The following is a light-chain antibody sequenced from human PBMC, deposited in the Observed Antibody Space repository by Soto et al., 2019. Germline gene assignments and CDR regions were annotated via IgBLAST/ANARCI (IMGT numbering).Light chain of an antibody. CDR2: AAS. J-gene: IGKJ1*01. V-gene: IGKV3-20*01. CDR3: QQYDRSPWT. Sequence: EIVLTQSPGTLSLSPGEGATLSCRASQSVNSNYLAWYQQKPGQAPSLLIYAASSRAPGIPDRFSGSGSGTDFTLTISRLGPEDFAVYYCQQYDRSPWTFGQGTKVEIK. CDR1: QSVNSNY.